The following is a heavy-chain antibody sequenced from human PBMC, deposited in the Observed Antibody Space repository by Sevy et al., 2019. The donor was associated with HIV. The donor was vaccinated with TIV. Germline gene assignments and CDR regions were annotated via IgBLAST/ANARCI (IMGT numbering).Heavy chain of an antibody. J-gene: IGHJ4*02. CDR3: AREGGYTSAWSPWNH. D-gene: IGHD6-19*01. CDR2: ISYDGIIK. V-gene: IGHV3-30*04. Sequence: GGSLRLSCAASGFTFNTHAMHWVRQAPGKGLEWVALISYDGIIKYYADSVKGRLTISRDNSKNTLSLQMNSLRVEDTAVYYCAREGGYTSAWSPWNHWGQGTLVTVSS. CDR1: GFTFNTHA.